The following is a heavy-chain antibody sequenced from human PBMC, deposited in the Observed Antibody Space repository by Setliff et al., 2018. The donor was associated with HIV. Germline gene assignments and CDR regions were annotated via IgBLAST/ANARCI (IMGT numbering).Heavy chain of an antibody. D-gene: IGHD2-21*02. V-gene: IGHV4-39*01. Sequence: SETLSLTCTVSGGSININNYYWGWIRQPPGKGLEWIGSIYYSGATYYKPSLKSRLTIAIDTSKNQISLKLRSVTAADTAVYYCARVFPLVTADDNRFDPWGQGILVTVSS. CDR1: GGSININNYY. CDR3: ARVFPLVTADDNRFDP. J-gene: IGHJ5*02. CDR2: IYYSGAT.